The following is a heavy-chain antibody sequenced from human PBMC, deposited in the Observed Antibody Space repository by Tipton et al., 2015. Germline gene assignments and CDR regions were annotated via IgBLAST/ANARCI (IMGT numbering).Heavy chain of an antibody. CDR1: AYSISTDYY. CDR3: ARARGRHGGLFDS. V-gene: IGHV4-38-2*01. CDR2: IQYSGST. Sequence: TLSLTCAVSAYSISTDYYWVWIRQPPGKGLEWIGYIQYSGSTNYNPSLKSRVTISVDTSKTQFSLKMSSVTASDTAVYYCARARGRHGGLFDSWGQGILVTVSS. D-gene: IGHD4-23*01. J-gene: IGHJ4*02.